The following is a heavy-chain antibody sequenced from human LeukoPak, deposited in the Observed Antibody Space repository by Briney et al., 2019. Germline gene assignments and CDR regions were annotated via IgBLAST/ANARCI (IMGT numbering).Heavy chain of an antibody. Sequence: ASVKVSCKASGYTFTSYYMHWVRQAPGQGLEWMGIINPSGGSTSYAQKFQGRVTMTRDTSISTAYMELSRLRSDDTAVYYCARDLSFSAGYCSSTSCYGVLGYFDLWGRGTLVTVSS. CDR2: INPSGGST. CDR3: ARDLSFSAGYCSSTSCYGVLGYFDL. D-gene: IGHD2-2*01. V-gene: IGHV1-46*01. J-gene: IGHJ2*01. CDR1: GYTFTSYY.